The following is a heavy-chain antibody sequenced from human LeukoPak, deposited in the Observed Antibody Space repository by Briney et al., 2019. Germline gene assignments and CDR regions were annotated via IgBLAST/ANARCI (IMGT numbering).Heavy chain of an antibody. J-gene: IGHJ4*02. CDR1: GGSFSGYY. D-gene: IGHD3-10*01. CDR2: INHSGST. V-gene: IGHV4-34*01. Sequence: SETLSLTCAVYGGSFSGYYWSWIRQPPGKGLEWIGEINHSGSTNYNPSLKSRVTISVDTSKNQFSLKLSSVTAADTAVYYCASNSFDYYGSGSYSVNYWGQGTLVTVSS. CDR3: ASNSFDYYGSGSYSVNY.